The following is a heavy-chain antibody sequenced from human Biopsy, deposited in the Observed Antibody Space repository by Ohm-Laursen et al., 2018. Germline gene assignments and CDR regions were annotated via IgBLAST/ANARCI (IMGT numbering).Heavy chain of an antibody. CDR2: ISASGNHI. CDR1: GFTFSGFS. J-gene: IGHJ1*01. V-gene: IGHV3-21*01. D-gene: IGHD2-8*01. Sequence: SLRLSCAASGFTFSGFSMNWVRQAPGKGLEWVSSISASGNHIYYTDSVKGRFTVSRDNGKNSVYLQMNSLRVEDTAVYYCARDGEAKYCKHGVCPSGFWGQGTLVTVS. CDR3: ARDGEAKYCKHGVCPSGF.